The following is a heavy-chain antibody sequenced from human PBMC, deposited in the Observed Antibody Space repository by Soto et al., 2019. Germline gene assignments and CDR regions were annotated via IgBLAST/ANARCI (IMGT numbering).Heavy chain of an antibody. CDR2: IYSGGST. Sequence: PGGSLRLSCAASGFTVSSNYMSWVRQAPGKGLEWVSVIYSGGSTYYADSVKGRFTISRDNSKNTLYLQMNSLRAEDTAVYYCARSGLRYFDWAPGAFDIWGQGTMVTVS. CDR1: GFTVSSNY. CDR3: ARSGLRYFDWAPGAFDI. V-gene: IGHV3-53*01. D-gene: IGHD3-9*01. J-gene: IGHJ3*02.